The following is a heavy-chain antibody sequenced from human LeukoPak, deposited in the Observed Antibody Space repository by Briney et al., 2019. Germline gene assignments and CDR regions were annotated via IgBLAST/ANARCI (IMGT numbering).Heavy chain of an antibody. D-gene: IGHD3-9*01. CDR2: ISSSSSTI. V-gene: IGHV3-48*01. Sequence: PGGSLRLSCAASGFTFSSYSMNWVRQAPGKGLEWVSYISSSSSTIYYADSVKGRFTISRDNAKNSLYLQMNSLRAEDTAAYYCARAGALDILGRAAPYYYYMDVWGKGTTVTVSS. J-gene: IGHJ6*03. CDR1: GFTFSSYS. CDR3: ARAGALDILGRAAPYYYYMDV.